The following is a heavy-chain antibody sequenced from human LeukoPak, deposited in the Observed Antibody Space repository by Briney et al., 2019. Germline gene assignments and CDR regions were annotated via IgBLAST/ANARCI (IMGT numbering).Heavy chain of an antibody. D-gene: IGHD4-17*01. V-gene: IGHV4-39*07. CDR1: GGSISSSSYY. J-gene: IGHJ4*02. CDR3: ARDKEDGDYALGY. Sequence: SETLSLTCTVSGGSISSSSYYWGWIRQPPGKGLEWIGSIYYSGSTYYNPSLKSRVTISVDTSKNQFSLKLSSVTAADTAVYYCARDKEDGDYALGYWGQGTLVTVSS. CDR2: IYYSGST.